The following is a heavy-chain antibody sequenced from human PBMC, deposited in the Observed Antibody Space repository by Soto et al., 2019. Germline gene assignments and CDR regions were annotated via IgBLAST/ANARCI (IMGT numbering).Heavy chain of an antibody. CDR1: GGSISSSSYY. D-gene: IGHD2-2*01. Sequence: SETLSLTCTVSGGSISSSSYYWGWIRQPPGKGLEWIGSIYYSGSTYYNPSLKSRVTISVDTSKNQFSLKLSSVTAADTAVYYCARQIDCSSTSCHDPDWFDPWGQGTLVTVSS. CDR3: ARQIDCSSTSCHDPDWFDP. V-gene: IGHV4-39*01. J-gene: IGHJ5*02. CDR2: IYYSGST.